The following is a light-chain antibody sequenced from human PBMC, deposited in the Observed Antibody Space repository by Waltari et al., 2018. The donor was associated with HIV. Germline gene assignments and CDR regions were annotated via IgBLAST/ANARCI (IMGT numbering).Light chain of an antibody. V-gene: IGLV3-10*01. CDR2: EDS. J-gene: IGLJ1*01. CDR3: YSTDSSGNHGV. Sequence: SYELTQPPSVSVSPGQTARITCSGDALPKKYAYWYQQTSGQAPVLVIYEDSKRPSGIPERFSGSSSGTMATLTIRGAQVEDEADYYCYSTDSSGNHGVFGTGTTVTVL. CDR1: ALPKKY.